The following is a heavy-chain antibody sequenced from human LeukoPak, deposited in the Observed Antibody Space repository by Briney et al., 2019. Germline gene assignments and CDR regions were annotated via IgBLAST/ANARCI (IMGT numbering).Heavy chain of an antibody. J-gene: IGHJ4*02. D-gene: IGHD1-26*01. Sequence: SQTLSLTCTVSGGSIISTDSYWSWIRQPPGKGLEWIGYIYYSGSGYNNPSLTSRVTISLDTSKNQFSLKLSSVTAADTAVYFCARVEESGYVDYWGQGNLVSVSS. CDR2: IYYSGSG. CDR3: ARVEESGYVDY. V-gene: IGHV4-30-4*01. CDR1: GGSIISTDSY.